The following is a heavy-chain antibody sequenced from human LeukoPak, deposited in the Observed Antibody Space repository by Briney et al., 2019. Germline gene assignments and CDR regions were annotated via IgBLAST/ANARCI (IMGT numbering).Heavy chain of an antibody. Sequence: PSETLSLTCTASGGSISSYYWSWIRQPPGKTLEWIGYVYYSGSTNYNPSLKSRVTISGDTSKNQFSLKLNSVTAADTAVYYCARAGSSDAFDIWGQGTMVTVSS. D-gene: IGHD6-13*01. CDR2: VYYSGST. V-gene: IGHV4-59*01. J-gene: IGHJ3*02. CDR1: GGSISSYY. CDR3: ARAGSSDAFDI.